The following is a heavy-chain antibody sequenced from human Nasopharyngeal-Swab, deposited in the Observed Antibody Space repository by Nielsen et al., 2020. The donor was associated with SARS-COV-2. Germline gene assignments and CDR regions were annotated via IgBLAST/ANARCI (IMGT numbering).Heavy chain of an antibody. CDR2: INWNGGTT. Sequence: GGSLRLSCAASGFSFDDFAMHWVRQAPVKGLEWVSGINWNGGTTDYADSVKGRFTISRDNAKNSLELQMNSLRVEDTAVYYCGRGGKLGALDIWGQGTMVTVSS. J-gene: IGHJ3*02. CDR1: GFSFDDFA. V-gene: IGHV3-20*04. CDR3: GRGGKLGALDI. D-gene: IGHD3-10*01.